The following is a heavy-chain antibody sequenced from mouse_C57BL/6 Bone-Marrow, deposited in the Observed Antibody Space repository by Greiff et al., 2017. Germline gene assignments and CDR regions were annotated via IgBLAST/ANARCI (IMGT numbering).Heavy chain of an antibody. CDR2: IYPGDGDT. D-gene: IGHD1-1*01. V-gene: IGHV1-82*01. CDR3: AIITTVVAEAMDY. CDR1: GYAFSSSW. Sequence: QVQLKQSGPELVKPGASVKISCKASGYAFSSSWMNWVKQRPGKGLEWIGRIYPGDGDTNYNGKFKGKATLTADKSSSTAYMQLSSLTSEDSAVYFCAIITTVVAEAMDYWGQGTSVTVSS. J-gene: IGHJ4*01.